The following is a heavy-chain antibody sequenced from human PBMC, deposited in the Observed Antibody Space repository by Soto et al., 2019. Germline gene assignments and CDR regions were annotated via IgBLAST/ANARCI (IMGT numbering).Heavy chain of an antibody. Sequence: KPSETLSLTCTVSGGSISSYYWSWIRQPPGKGLEWIGYIYYSGSTNYNPSLKSRVTISVDTSKNQFSLKLSSVTAADTAVYYCARGLGYGGIYFDYWGQGTLVTVSS. J-gene: IGHJ4*02. V-gene: IGHV4-59*01. CDR2: IYYSGST. CDR3: ARGLGYGGIYFDY. CDR1: GGSISSYY. D-gene: IGHD4-17*01.